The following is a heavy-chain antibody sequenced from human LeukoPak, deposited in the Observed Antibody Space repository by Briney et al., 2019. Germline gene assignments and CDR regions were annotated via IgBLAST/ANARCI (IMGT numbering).Heavy chain of an antibody. V-gene: IGHV4-34*01. D-gene: IGHD5-18*01. CDR3: ARAAEDTAMVIDY. Sequence: SETLSLTCAVYDGSFSGYYRSWIRQPPGKGLEWIGEINHSGSTNYNPSLKSRVTISVDTSKNQFSLKLSSVTAADTAVYYCARAAEDTAMVIDYWGQGTLVTVSS. CDR2: INHSGST. J-gene: IGHJ4*02. CDR1: DGSFSGYY.